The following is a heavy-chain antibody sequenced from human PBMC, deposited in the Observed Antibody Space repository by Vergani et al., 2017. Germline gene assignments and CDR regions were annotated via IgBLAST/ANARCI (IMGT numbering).Heavy chain of an antibody. V-gene: IGHV1-8*01. CDR3: ARAPGRRCSGGSCYSSFRWFEP. Sequence: QVQLVQSGAEVKKPGASVKVSCWASGYTFIEYDIDWVRQAAGQGLEWMGWMNPKSGNSGFAQKFQGRVTMTRDTSISTAYMALNSLTSEDTAVYYCARAPGRRCSGGSCYSSFRWFEPWGQGTLVTVFS. D-gene: IGHD2-15*01. J-gene: IGHJ5*02. CDR2: MNPKSGNS. CDR1: GYTFIEYD.